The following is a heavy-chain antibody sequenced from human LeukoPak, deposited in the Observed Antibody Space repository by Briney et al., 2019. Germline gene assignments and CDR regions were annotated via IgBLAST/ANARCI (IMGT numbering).Heavy chain of an antibody. V-gene: IGHV3-23*01. D-gene: IGHD2-2*01. CDR3: ARVAVIYQYYMDV. Sequence: GGSLRLFCAASGFTFSDYALGWVRQAPGRGLEWVATLSGSGAGTYYSDSVQGRFTISRDNAKNSLYMQLNSLTAEDTAVYYCARVAVIYQYYMDVWGRGTTVTVSS. J-gene: IGHJ6*03. CDR2: LSGSGAGT. CDR1: GFTFSDYA.